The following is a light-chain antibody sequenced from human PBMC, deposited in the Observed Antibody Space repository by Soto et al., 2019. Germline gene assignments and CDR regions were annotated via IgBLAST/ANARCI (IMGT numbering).Light chain of an antibody. V-gene: IGLV2-14*01. CDR3: SSYTTPNTLGGV. Sequence: QSALTQPASVSGSPGQSITISCTGASSDVGGYNYVSWYQHHPGKAPKLIIYEVSNRPSGVSNRLSGSKSGNTSSLTISGLQAEDEADYYCSSYTTPNTLGGVFGTGTKVTVL. J-gene: IGLJ1*01. CDR1: SSDVGGYNY. CDR2: EVS.